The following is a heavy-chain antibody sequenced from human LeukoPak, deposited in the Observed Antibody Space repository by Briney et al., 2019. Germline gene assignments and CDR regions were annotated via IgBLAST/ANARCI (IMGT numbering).Heavy chain of an antibody. Sequence: ASVKVSCKASGYTFTGYYMQWVRQAPGQGLEWMGRINPNSGGTNYAQKFQGRVTMTRDTSISTAYMELSRLRSDDTAVYYCVRDGEGVAISVNYWFDPWGQGTLVTVSS. CDR3: VRDGEGVAISVNYWFDP. CDR1: GYTFTGYY. V-gene: IGHV1-2*06. CDR2: INPNSGGT. J-gene: IGHJ5*02. D-gene: IGHD3-10*01.